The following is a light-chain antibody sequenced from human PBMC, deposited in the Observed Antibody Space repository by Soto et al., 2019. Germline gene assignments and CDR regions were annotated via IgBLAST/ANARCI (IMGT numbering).Light chain of an antibody. CDR2: GAS. CDR3: HQYNNWPPWT. V-gene: IGKV3-15*01. Sequence: IVMTQSPATLSVSPGERATLSCRASQCVSSNLAWSQRRPGQAPRLLIYGASTRATGIPARFSGSGSETEFTLTISSVQTEDFAVYYCHQYNNWPPWTFGQGTNVE. J-gene: IGKJ1*01. CDR1: QCVSSN.